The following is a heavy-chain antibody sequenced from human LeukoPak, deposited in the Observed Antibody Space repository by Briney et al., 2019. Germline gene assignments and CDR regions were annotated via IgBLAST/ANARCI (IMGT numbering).Heavy chain of an antibody. CDR1: GYTFTDYY. CDR2: ISPNSGGT. Sequence: ASVKVSCKTSGYTFTDYYMHGVRQAPGQGLEWMGWISPNSGGTNYAQKFQGRVTMTRDTSINTAYMELSMLRSDDTAVYYCARSLPPTGYNRLDYWGQGTLVTVSS. D-gene: IGHD3-9*01. J-gene: IGHJ4*02. V-gene: IGHV1-2*02. CDR3: ARSLPPTGYNRLDY.